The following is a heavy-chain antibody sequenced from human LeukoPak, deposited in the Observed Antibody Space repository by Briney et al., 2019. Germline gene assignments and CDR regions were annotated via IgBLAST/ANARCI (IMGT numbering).Heavy chain of an antibody. J-gene: IGHJ4*02. D-gene: IGHD5-12*01. V-gene: IGHV4-39*07. CDR1: GGSISSSSYY. Sequence: SETLSLTCTVSGGSISSSSYYWGWIRQPPGKGLEWIGSIYYSGSTYYNSSLKSRVTISVDTSKNQFSLKLSSVTAADTAVYYCARVARGYSGYDRFDYWGQGTLVTVSS. CDR2: IYYSGST. CDR3: ARVARGYSGYDRFDY.